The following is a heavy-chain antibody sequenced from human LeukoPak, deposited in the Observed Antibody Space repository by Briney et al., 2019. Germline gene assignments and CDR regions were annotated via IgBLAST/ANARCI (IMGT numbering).Heavy chain of an antibody. CDR1: GFTFSSYA. V-gene: IGHV3-30*04. Sequence: PGGSLRLSCAASGFTFSSYAMHWVRQAPGKGLEWVAVISYDGSNKYYADSVKGRFTISRDNSKNTLYLQMNSLRAEDTAVYYCARDAYDSSGYSAFDIWGQGTMVTVSS. CDR2: ISYDGSNK. CDR3: ARDAYDSSGYSAFDI. D-gene: IGHD3-22*01. J-gene: IGHJ3*02.